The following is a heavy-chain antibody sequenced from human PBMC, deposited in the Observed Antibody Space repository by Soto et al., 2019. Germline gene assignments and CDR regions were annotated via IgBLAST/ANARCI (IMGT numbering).Heavy chain of an antibody. CDR3: ASQHYYDSSGYYVVY. J-gene: IGHJ4*02. Sequence: PSETLSLTCTVSGGSISSNIYYWVWIRQPPGKGLEWIGNIHYSGSTYYDSSLKSRVTISVDTSKDQFSLKLSSVTAADTAVYYCASQHYYDSSGYYVVYWGQGTLVTVS. CDR2: IHYSGST. CDR1: GGSISSNIYY. V-gene: IGHV4-39*01. D-gene: IGHD3-22*01.